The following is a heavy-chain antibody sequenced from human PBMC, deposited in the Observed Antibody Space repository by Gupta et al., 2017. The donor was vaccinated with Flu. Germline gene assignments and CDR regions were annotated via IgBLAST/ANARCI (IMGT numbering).Heavy chain of an antibody. CDR3: AREDSGDYYYMDV. J-gene: IGHJ6*03. Sequence: IRQSPSRGLEWLGRTYYRSKWYNDYAVSVKSRITINPDTSKNQFSLQLNSVTPEDTAVYYCAREDSGDYYYMDVWGKGTTVTVS. CDR2: TYYRSKWYN. V-gene: IGHV6-1*01. D-gene: IGHD5-12*01.